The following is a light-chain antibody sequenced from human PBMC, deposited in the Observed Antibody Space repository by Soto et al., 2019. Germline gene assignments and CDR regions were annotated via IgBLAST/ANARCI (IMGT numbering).Light chain of an antibody. CDR1: TSNIGSNY. Sequence: QSALTQPPSVSAAPGQKVTISSSGSTSNIGSNYVSWYQQLPGTAPKLLIFENNRRPPGIPDRFSGSKSGTSATLGITGLQTGDEADYYCGTWDSSLSAGVFGGGTKLTVL. V-gene: IGLV1-51*02. J-gene: IGLJ2*01. CDR3: GTWDSSLSAGV. CDR2: ENN.